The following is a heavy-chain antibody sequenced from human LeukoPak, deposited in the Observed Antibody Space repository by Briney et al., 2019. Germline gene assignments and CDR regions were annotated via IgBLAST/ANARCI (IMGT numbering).Heavy chain of an antibody. V-gene: IGHV5-51*01. CDR2: IEPGDSDT. Sequence: GGPLQISDQGSGSRFTSYWIGGARQVPGKGLEWMGIIEPGDSDTRYSPSCQGQVTISADKSISTAYLQWSSLKASDTAMYYCARLPTLRYCSGGSCSTGSSWFDPWGQGTLVTVSS. J-gene: IGHJ5*02. CDR3: ARLPTLRYCSGGSCSTGSSWFDP. D-gene: IGHD2-15*01. CDR1: GSRFTSYW.